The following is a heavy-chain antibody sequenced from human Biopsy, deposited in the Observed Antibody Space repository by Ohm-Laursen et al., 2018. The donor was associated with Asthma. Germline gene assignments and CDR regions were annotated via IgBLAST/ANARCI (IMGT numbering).Heavy chain of an antibody. CDR2: IYFSGNT. CDR3: ARRGGVRRYFDY. Sequence: GTLSLTCAVYGGSFSGYYWSWIRQPPGRGLEWIGYIYFSGNTNYNPSLKSRVTISIDTSKNHFSLKLTSVTAADTAVYYCARRGGVRRYFDYWGQGTLVTVSS. D-gene: IGHD3-16*01. CDR1: GGSFSGYY. J-gene: IGHJ4*02. V-gene: IGHV4-59*01.